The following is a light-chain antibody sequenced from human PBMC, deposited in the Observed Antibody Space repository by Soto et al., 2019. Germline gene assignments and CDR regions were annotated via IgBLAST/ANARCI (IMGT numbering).Light chain of an antibody. V-gene: IGLV2-8*01. Sequence: QSALTQPPSASGSPGQSVTISCTGTSSDVGKYDYVSWYQQHAGKAPKLMIYDVTKRPSGVPDRFSGSKSANTASLTVSGLQAEDEADYYCMCYAGGNNWVFGGGTKVTVL. CDR1: SSDVGKYDY. CDR3: MCYAGGNNWV. J-gene: IGLJ3*02. CDR2: DVT.